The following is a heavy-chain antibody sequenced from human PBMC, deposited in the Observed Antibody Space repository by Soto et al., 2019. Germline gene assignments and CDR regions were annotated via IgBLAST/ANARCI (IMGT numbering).Heavy chain of an antibody. V-gene: IGHV6-1*01. CDR1: GDSVSSNTDT. CDR2: TYYRSKFYN. J-gene: IGHJ5*02. D-gene: IGHD3-22*01. Sequence: PSRTLSLPAAISGDSVSSNTDTWNWIRQSPSIGLEWLGRTYYRSKFYNDYAVSVKSRIAITPDTSKNQFSLQLSSVTPDDTALYYCTRGTRTYYYDSSGSWFDPWGQGTLVTVSS. CDR3: TRGTRTYYYDSSGSWFDP.